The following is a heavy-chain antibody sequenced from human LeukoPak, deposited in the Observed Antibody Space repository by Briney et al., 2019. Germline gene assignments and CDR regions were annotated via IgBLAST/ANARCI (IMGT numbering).Heavy chain of an antibody. V-gene: IGHV3-23*01. J-gene: IGHJ6*03. D-gene: IGHD6-19*01. CDR1: GFTFSSYA. CDR2: ISGSGGST. CDR3: AKQQWLVNYYYYMDV. Sequence: TGGSLRLSCAASGFTFSSYAMSWVRQAPGKGLEWVLAISGSGGSTYYADSVKGRFTISRDNSKNTLYLQMNSLRAEDTAVYYCAKQQWLVNYYYYMDVWGKGTTVTVSS.